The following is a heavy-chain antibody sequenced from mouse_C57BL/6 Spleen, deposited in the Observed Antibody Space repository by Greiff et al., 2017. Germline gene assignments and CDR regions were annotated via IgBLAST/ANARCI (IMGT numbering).Heavy chain of an antibody. CDR3: GSGSSYIYYFDY. CDR2: IDPSDSYT. D-gene: IGHD1-1*01. CDR1: GYTFTSYW. V-gene: IGHV1-50*01. Sequence: QVQLQQPGAELVKPGASVKLSCKASGYTFTSYWMQWVKQRPGQGLEWIGEIDPSDSYTNYNQKFKGKATLTVDTSSSTAYMQLSSLTSEDSAVYYCGSGSSYIYYFDYWGQGTTLTVSS. J-gene: IGHJ2*01.